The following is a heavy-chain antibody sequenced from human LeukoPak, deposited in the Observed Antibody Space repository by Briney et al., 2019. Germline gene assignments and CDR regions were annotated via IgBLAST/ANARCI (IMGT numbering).Heavy chain of an antibody. Sequence: GRSLRLSCAASGFTFDDYAMHWVRQAPGKGLEWVSGISWNSGSIGYADSVKGRFTISRDNAKNSLYLQMNSLRAEDTALYYCAKDAESHYDILTGLFDPWGQGTLVTVSS. CDR3: AKDAESHYDILTGLFDP. D-gene: IGHD3-9*01. CDR1: GFTFDDYA. CDR2: ISWNSGSI. V-gene: IGHV3-9*01. J-gene: IGHJ5*02.